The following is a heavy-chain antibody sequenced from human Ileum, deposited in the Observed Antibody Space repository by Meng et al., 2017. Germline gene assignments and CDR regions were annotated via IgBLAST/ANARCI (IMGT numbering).Heavy chain of an antibody. CDR1: SRSNSSSNW. J-gene: IGHJ4*02. V-gene: IGHV4-4*02. D-gene: IGHD1-7*01. CDR2: LYHSGRN. CDR3: ASLTYTWNYSVDY. Sequence: APLQESGPGLVTPSGTLSLTRAVSSRSNSSSNWWSWARPPPGKGLEWIGELYHSGRNNYHPSLKSRVTLPVHNSKHQFSLKLSSVTAADTAVYYCASLTYTWNYSVDYWGQGTLVTVSS.